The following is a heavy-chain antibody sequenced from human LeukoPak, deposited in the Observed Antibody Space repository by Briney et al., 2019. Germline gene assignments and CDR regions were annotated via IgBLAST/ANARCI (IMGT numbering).Heavy chain of an antibody. CDR3: VRLAPYYYGSVGS. CDR2: ISYSGST. Sequence: PSETLSLTCTVSNGSISSSSYYWGWIRQPPGKGLEWIGSISYSGSTYYNPSLKSRVTISLDTSKNQFSLKLSSVTATDTAVYYCVRLAPYYYGSVGSWGQGTLVTVSS. CDR1: NGSISSSSYY. D-gene: IGHD3-10*01. V-gene: IGHV4-39*01. J-gene: IGHJ5*02.